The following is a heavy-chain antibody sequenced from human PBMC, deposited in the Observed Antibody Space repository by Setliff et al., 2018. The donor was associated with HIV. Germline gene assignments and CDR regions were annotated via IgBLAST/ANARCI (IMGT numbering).Heavy chain of an antibody. CDR2: INEDGSEK. Sequence: LRLSCTASGFMFNKNYMSWVRQAPGKGLEWVANINEDGSEKYYVDSVKGRFTISRDNAENSLSLQMNSLRAEDAAFYYCAREAYDVLTPHAHIDYWGQGVLVTVSS. D-gene: IGHD3-9*01. CDR3: AREAYDVLTPHAHIDY. CDR1: GFMFNKNY. J-gene: IGHJ4*02. V-gene: IGHV3-7*03.